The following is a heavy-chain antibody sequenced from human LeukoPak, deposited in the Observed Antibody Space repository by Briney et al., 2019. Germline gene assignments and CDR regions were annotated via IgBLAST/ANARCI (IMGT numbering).Heavy chain of an antibody. CDR2: IYTSGST. CDR1: GGSISSYY. CDR3: ARAQYCSSTSCYLWVFDP. J-gene: IGHJ5*02. V-gene: IGHV4-4*07. D-gene: IGHD2-2*01. Sequence: PSETLSLTCTVSGGSISSYYWSWVRQPAGKGLEWIGRIYTSGSTNYNPSLKSRVTMSVDTSENQFSLKLSSVTAADTAVYYCARAQYCSSTSCYLWVFDPWGQGTLVTVSS.